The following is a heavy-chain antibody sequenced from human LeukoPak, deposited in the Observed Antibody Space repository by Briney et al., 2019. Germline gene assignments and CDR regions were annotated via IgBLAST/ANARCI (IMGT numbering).Heavy chain of an antibody. J-gene: IGHJ4*02. CDR1: GGSISSYY. V-gene: IGHV4-59*01. D-gene: IGHD1-26*01. CDR2: ILDSGST. Sequence: SETLSLTCTVSGGSISSYYWTWIRQPPGKGLEWIGYILDSGSTNYNPSLKSRVTISVDTSKNQFSLKLSSVTAADTAVYYCARAYSGTLPAKDWGQGSLVTVSS. CDR3: ARAYSGTLPAKD.